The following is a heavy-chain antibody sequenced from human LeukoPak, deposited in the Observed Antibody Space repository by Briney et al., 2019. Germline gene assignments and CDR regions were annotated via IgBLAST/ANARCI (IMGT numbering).Heavy chain of an antibody. CDR3: AKDRNIVATRAFDC. CDR2: ITVSGDRP. D-gene: IGHD5-12*01. Sequence: PGPSLSLSCAASGLTFTSYVINWVRHTPRKGPEWVSAITVSGDRPYYTGSVKVRFPISRTEPKNTVSQKRPSISVEETADNYVAKDRNIVATRAFDCWGQGALVTASS. CDR1: GLTFTSYV. V-gene: IGHV3-23*01. J-gene: IGHJ4*02.